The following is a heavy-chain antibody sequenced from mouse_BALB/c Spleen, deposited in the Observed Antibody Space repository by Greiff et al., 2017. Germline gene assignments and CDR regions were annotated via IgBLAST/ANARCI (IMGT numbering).Heavy chain of an antibody. CDR3: ASYGNYWYFDV. CDR1: GYTFTSYV. D-gene: IGHD2-1*01. J-gene: IGHJ1*01. V-gene: IGHV1-14*01. Sequence: VQLKESGPELVKPGASVKMSCKASGYTFTSYVMHWVKQKPGQGLEWIGYINPYNDGTKYNEKFKGKATLTSDKSSSTAYMELSSLTSEDSAVYYCASYGNYWYFDVWGAGTTVTVSS. CDR2: INPYNDGT.